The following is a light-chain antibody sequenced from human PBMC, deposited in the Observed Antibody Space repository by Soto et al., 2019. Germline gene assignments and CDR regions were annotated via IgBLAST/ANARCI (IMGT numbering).Light chain of an antibody. Sequence: DIRATKSPATVSASVADRVTITCRASERISRWLAWYQQKPGKAPKLLIYDASGLESGVPSRFSGSGYGTDFSLTINGFQPEDFATYYCQQAKICPHSFGGGTKVDIK. CDR3: QQAKICPHS. CDR1: ERISRW. CDR2: DAS. J-gene: IGKJ4*01. V-gene: IGKV1-5*01.